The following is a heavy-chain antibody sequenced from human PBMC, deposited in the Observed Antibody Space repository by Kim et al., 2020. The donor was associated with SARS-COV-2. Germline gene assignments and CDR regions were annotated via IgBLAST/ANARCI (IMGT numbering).Heavy chain of an antibody. J-gene: IGHJ5*02. CDR1: GGSISSGGYY. CDR2: IYYSGST. V-gene: IGHV4-31*03. CDR3: ARGDRIYYGSGSYVGFDP. D-gene: IGHD3-10*01. Sequence: SETLSLTCTVSGGSISSGGYYWSWIRQHPGKGLEWIGYIYYSGSTYYNPSLKSRVTISVDTSKNQFSLKLSSVTAADTAVYYCARGDRIYYGSGSYVGFDPGGQGTLVTVSS.